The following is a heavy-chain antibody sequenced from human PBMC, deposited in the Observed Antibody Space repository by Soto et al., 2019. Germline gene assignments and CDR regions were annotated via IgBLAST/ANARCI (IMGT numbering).Heavy chain of an antibody. CDR1: GGSISSGGYY. J-gene: IGHJ6*02. CDR2: IYYSGST. CDR3: AVTFPNNFYYYGMDV. D-gene: IGHD2-21*02. Sequence: SETLSLTCTVSGGSISSGGYYWSWIRQHPGKGLEWIGYIYYSGSTYYNPSLKSRVTISVDTSKNQFSLKLSSVTAADTAVYYCAVTFPNNFYYYGMDVWGQGTTVTVSS. V-gene: IGHV4-31*03.